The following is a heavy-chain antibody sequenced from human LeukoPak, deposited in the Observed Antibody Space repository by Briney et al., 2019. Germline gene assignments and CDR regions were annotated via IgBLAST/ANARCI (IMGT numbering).Heavy chain of an antibody. Sequence: PGGSLRLSCAASGFTFSSYSMTWVRQAPGKGLEWVSSISSSSSYIYYADSVKGRFTISRDNAKNSLYLQMNSLRAEDTAVYYCARAEVGVFDYWGQGTLVTVSS. D-gene: IGHD3-10*01. CDR3: ARAEVGVFDY. V-gene: IGHV3-21*01. J-gene: IGHJ4*02. CDR1: GFTFSSYS. CDR2: ISSSSSYI.